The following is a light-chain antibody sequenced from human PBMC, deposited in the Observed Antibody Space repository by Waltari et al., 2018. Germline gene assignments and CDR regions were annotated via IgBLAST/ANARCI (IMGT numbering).Light chain of an antibody. Sequence: QSVLTQPPSASGTPGQRVTISCSGSSSNIGSNYVYWYKQLPGTAPKLLIYRNNHRPSGVPDRCSGSKSGTSASLAISGLRSEDEADYYCAAWDDSLSGWVFGGGTKLTVL. J-gene: IGLJ3*02. CDR2: RNN. CDR3: AAWDDSLSGWV. CDR1: SSNIGSNY. V-gene: IGLV1-47*01.